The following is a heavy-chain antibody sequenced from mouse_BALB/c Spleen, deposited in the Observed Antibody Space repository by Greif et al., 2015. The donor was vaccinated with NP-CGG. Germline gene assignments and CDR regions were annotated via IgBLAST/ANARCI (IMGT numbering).Heavy chain of an antibody. D-gene: IGHD1-1*01. CDR2: ISSGGGNT. CDR3: ARWGYYGSRWYYYAMDY. V-gene: IGHV5-9*03. Sequence: EVKLVESGGGLVKPGWSLKLSCAASGFTFSSYTMSWVRQTPEKRLEWVATISSGGGNTNYPDSVKGRFTISRDNAKNNLYLQMSSLRSEDTALYYCARWGYYGSRWYYYAMDYWGQGTSVTVSS. J-gene: IGHJ4*01. CDR1: GFTFSSYT.